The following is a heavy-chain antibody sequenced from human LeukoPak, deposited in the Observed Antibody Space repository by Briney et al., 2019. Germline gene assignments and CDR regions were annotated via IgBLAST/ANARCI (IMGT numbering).Heavy chain of an antibody. D-gene: IGHD2-2*01. CDR3: ARDGDDVVVPAALHYGMDV. Sequence: ASVKVSCKASGGTFSSYAISWVRQAPGQGLEWMGRIIPILGIANYAQKFQGRVTITADKSTSTAYMELSSLRSEDTAVYYCARDGDDVVVPAALHYGMDVWGQGTTVTVSS. CDR2: IIPILGIA. V-gene: IGHV1-69*04. J-gene: IGHJ6*02. CDR1: GGTFSSYA.